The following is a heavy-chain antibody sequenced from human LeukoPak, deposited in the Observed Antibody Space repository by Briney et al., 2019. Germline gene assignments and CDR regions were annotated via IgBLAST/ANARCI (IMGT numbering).Heavy chain of an antibody. CDR2: ISSKTNNYAT. D-gene: IGHD1-26*01. Sequence: PGGFLKLSCAASGFTFSGSAIHWVRQASGKGLEWVGRISSKTNNYATAYAASVKGRFTISRDDSKNTAYLQMNSLKTEDTAVYYCTKWDLNDGFDIWGQGTMVTVSS. CDR1: GFTFSGSA. J-gene: IGHJ3*02. CDR3: TKWDLNDGFDI. V-gene: IGHV3-73*01.